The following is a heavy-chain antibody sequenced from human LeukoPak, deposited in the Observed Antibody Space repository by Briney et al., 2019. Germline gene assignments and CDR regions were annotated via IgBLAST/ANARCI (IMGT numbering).Heavy chain of an antibody. D-gene: IGHD2-21*02. Sequence: GRSLRLSCAASGFTFDDYAMHWVRRAPGKGLEWVSGISWNSGSIGYADSVKGRFTISRDNAKNSLYLQMNSLRAEDTALYYCAKDGAYCGGDCSGGNWFDPWGQGTLVTVSS. CDR3: AKDGAYCGGDCSGGNWFDP. CDR2: ISWNSGSI. CDR1: GFTFDDYA. V-gene: IGHV3-9*01. J-gene: IGHJ5*02.